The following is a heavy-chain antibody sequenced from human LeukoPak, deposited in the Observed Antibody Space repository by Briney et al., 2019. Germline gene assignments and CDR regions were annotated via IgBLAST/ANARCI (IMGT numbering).Heavy chain of an antibody. D-gene: IGHD5-12*01. V-gene: IGHV3-20*04. CDR1: GFTFDDYG. CDR2: INWNGGST. J-gene: IGHJ4*02. Sequence: GGSLRLSCAASGFTFDDYGMSWVRQAPGKGLEWVSGINWNGGSTGYADSVKGRFTISRDNAKNSLYLQMNSLRAEDTALYYCARGPVATIVDHINFDYWGQGTLVTVSS. CDR3: ARGPVATIVDHINFDY.